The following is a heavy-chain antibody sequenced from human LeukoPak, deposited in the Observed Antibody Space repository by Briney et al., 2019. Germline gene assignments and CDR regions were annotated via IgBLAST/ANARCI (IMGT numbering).Heavy chain of an antibody. CDR3: AKDFSGYCSSTSCYGCLDY. J-gene: IGHJ4*02. CDR2: ISYDGSNR. CDR1: GFTFSSYG. D-gene: IGHD2-2*01. Sequence: GGSLRLSCAASGFTFSSYGMHWVRQAPGKGLEWVAVISYDGSNRYYADSVKGRFTISRDTSKNTLYLQMNSLRAEDTAVYYCAKDFSGYCSSTSCYGCLDYWGQGTLVTVSS. V-gene: IGHV3-30*18.